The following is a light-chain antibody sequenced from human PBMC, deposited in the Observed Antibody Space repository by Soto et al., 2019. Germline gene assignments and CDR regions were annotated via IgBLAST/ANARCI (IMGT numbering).Light chain of an antibody. Sequence: DIQMTQSPSSLSASVVGRVTITCLGSQSISSYLNWYQQKPGKAPKLLIYAASSLQSGVPSRFSGSGSGTDFTLTISSLQPEDFATYYCQQSYSTSWTFGQGTKVDI. CDR2: AAS. CDR3: QQSYSTSWT. V-gene: IGKV1-39*01. CDR1: QSISSY. J-gene: IGKJ1*01.